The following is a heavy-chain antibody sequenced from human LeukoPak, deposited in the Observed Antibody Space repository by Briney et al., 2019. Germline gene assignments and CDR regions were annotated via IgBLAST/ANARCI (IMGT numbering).Heavy chain of an antibody. CDR3: ARLGSTAAAGTYDH. J-gene: IGHJ4*02. V-gene: IGHV3-11*03. Sequence: SGGSLRLSCAASGFTFSDYYMSWIRQAPGKGLEWVSYISGSGGHTTSADSVKGRFTVSRDNAKNSLYLQMNSLRAEDTAVYYCARLGSTAAAGTYDHWGQGTLVTVSS. D-gene: IGHD6-13*01. CDR1: GFTFSDYY. CDR2: ISGSGGHT.